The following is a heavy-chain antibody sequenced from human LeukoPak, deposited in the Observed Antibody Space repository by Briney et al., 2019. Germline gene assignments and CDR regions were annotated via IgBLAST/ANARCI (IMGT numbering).Heavy chain of an antibody. Sequence: ASVKVSCKASGYTFTTYYIHWVRQAPGQGLEWMGVINPLGGSTTYAQRFQGRVTLTRDTSTSTVYMELTSLRSEDTAVYYCARGWLLGSRNLDYWGQGTLVTVSS. J-gene: IGHJ4*02. D-gene: IGHD3-9*01. CDR1: GYTFTTYY. CDR3: ARGWLLGSRNLDY. V-gene: IGHV1-46*01. CDR2: INPLGGST.